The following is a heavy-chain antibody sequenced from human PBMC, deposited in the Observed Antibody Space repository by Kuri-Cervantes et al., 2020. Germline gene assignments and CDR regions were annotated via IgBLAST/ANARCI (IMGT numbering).Heavy chain of an antibody. V-gene: IGHV4-4*07. CDR2: IYTSGRT. J-gene: IGHJ4*02. CDR1: GGSISSYY. CDR3: ASTSIAALDY. D-gene: IGHD6-6*01. Sequence: GSLRLSCTVSGGSISSYYWSWIRQPAGKGLEWIGHIYTSGRTNYNPSLKSRVTMSVDTSRNQFSLKLSSVTAADTAVYYCASTSIAALDYWGQGTLVTVSS.